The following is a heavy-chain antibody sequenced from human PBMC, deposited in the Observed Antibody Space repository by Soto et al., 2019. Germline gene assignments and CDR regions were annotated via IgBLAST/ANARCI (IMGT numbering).Heavy chain of an antibody. CDR2: IYYSGST. V-gene: IGHV4-31*03. CDR3: ARDRAGIAVAGYGMDV. D-gene: IGHD6-19*01. J-gene: IGHJ6*02. CDR1: GGSISSGGYY. Sequence: ASETLSLTCTVSGGSISSGGYYWSWIRQHPGKGLEWIGYIYYSGSTYYNPSLKSRVTISVDTSKNQFSLKLSSVTAADTAVYYCARDRAGIAVAGYGMDVWGQGTTVTVSS.